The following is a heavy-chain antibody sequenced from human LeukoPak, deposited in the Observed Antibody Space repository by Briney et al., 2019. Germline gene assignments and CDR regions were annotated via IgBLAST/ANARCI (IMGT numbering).Heavy chain of an antibody. CDR1: GGSISSGGYY. Sequence: PSETLSLTCTVSGGSISSGGYYWSWIRQHPTEGLEWIGHIYYTGRTTYNPSVKSRVTISADTSKNQFSLKLNSVTAADTAVYFCASAPLGNSFGYMAYWGQGALVTVSS. D-gene: IGHD5-18*01. CDR2: IYYTGRT. J-gene: IGHJ4*02. CDR3: ASAPLGNSFGYMAY. V-gene: IGHV4-31*03.